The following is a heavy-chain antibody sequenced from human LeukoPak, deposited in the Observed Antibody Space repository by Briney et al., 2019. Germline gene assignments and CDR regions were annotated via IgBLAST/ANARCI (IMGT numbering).Heavy chain of an antibody. D-gene: IGHD3-10*01. Sequence: ASVKVSCKASGYTFTSYDINWVRQAPGQGLEWMGWMNPNSGNTGYAQKFQGRVTMTRNTSISTAYMELSSLRSEDTAVYYCARVYYYGSGSYFKIVGAFDIWGQGTMVTVSS. CDR3: ARVYYYGSGSYFKIVGAFDI. V-gene: IGHV1-8*01. CDR2: MNPNSGNT. J-gene: IGHJ3*02. CDR1: GYTFTSYD.